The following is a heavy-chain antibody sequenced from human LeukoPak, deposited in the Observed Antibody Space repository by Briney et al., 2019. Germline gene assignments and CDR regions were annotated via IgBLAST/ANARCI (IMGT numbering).Heavy chain of an antibody. J-gene: IGHJ4*02. D-gene: IGHD1-26*01. V-gene: IGHV4-59*01. Sequence: SSETLSLICSVSGVSISTYYWIWIRQPPAKGLEWMGFFSYSGSTKYNPSLKSRVTMSVDTSKNQFSLKLSSVTAADTAVYYCARMYSGTSYYFDYWVQGTLVTVSS. CDR2: FSYSGST. CDR3: ARMYSGTSYYFDY. CDR1: GVSISTYY.